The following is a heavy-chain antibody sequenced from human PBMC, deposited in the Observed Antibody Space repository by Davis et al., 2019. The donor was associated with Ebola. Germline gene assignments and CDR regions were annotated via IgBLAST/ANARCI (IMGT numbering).Heavy chain of an antibody. J-gene: IGHJ5*02. D-gene: IGHD6-19*01. CDR1: GGTFSSYA. Sequence: SVKVSCKASGGTFSSYAISWVRQAPGQGLEWMGGIIPIFGTANYAQKFQGRVTITADESKSTAYMELSSLRSEGTAVYYCARGAPYSSGWYNNWFDPWGQGTLVTVSS. CDR2: IIPIFGTA. CDR3: ARGAPYSSGWYNNWFDP. V-gene: IGHV1-69*13.